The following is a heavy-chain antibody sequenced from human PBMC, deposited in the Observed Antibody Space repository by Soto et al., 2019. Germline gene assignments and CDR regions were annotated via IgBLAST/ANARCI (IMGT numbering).Heavy chain of an antibody. CDR1: GFTFSSYA. V-gene: IGHV3-23*04. J-gene: IGHJ6*02. Sequence: VQVVESGGGVVQPGRSLRLSCAASGFTFSSYAMSWVRQAPGKGLEWVSAISGSGGSTYYADSVKGRFTISRDNSKNTLYLQMNSLRAEDTAVYYCAKDNDAPYGDYGMDVWGQGTTVTVSS. D-gene: IGHD4-17*01. CDR2: ISGSGGST. CDR3: AKDNDAPYGDYGMDV.